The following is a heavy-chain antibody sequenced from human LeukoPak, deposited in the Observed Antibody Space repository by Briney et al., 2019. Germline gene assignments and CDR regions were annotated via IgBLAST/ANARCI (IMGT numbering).Heavy chain of an antibody. V-gene: IGHV4-39*01. CDR2: IYYSGST. CDR3: ASMSRGVILGPNYYSYYMDV. J-gene: IGHJ6*03. Sequence: SVTLSLTCSVSGGSMSSPSFYWAWIRQPPGKGLEWIGNIYYSGSTYYNPSLQSRVTISVDTSKNQFSLKLTSVTAADKAVYYCASMSRGVILGPNYYSYYMDVWGKGATVIVSS. CDR1: GGSMSSPSFY. D-gene: IGHD3-10*01.